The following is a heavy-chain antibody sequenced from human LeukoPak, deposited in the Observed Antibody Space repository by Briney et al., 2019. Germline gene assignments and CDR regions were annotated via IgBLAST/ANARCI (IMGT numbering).Heavy chain of an antibody. V-gene: IGHV4-34*01. D-gene: IGHD5-18*01. CDR1: GFTFSSYE. Sequence: LRLSCAASGFTFSSYEMNWVRQAPGKGLEWIGEINHSGSTNYNPSLKSRVTISVDRSKNQFSLKLSSVIAADTAVYYCARHQIYVDTAMIDYFDYWGQGTLVTVSS. J-gene: IGHJ4*02. CDR2: INHSGST. CDR3: ARHQIYVDTAMIDYFDY.